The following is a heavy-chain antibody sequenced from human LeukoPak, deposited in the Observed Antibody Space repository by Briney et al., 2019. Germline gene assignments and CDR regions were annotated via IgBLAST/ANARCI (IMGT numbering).Heavy chain of an antibody. CDR2: IWYDGSNK. CDR1: GFTFSSYG. CDR3: ARDPQGYCSGGSCYTFDY. Sequence: GGSLRLSCAASGFTFSSYGMHWVRQAPGKGLEWVAVIWYDGSNKYYADSVKGRFTISRDNSKNTLYLQMNSLRAEDTAVYYCARDPQGYCSGGSCYTFDYWGQGTLVTVSS. J-gene: IGHJ4*02. D-gene: IGHD2-15*01. V-gene: IGHV3-33*01.